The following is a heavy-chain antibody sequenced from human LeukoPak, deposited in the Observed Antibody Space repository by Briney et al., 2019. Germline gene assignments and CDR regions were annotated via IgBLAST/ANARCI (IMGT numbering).Heavy chain of an antibody. CDR1: GYSFTSYW. Sequence: GESLKISCKVSGYSFTSYWIGWVRQMPGKGLEWMGIIYPGDSDTRYSPSFQGQVTISADKSISTAYLQWSSLKASDTAMYYCAFIGAAAGPGGYFDYWGQGTLVTVSS. CDR2: IYPGDSDT. V-gene: IGHV5-51*01. CDR3: AFIGAAAGPGGYFDY. D-gene: IGHD6-13*01. J-gene: IGHJ4*02.